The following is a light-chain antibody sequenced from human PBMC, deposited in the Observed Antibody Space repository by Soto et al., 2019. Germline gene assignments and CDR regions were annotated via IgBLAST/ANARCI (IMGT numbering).Light chain of an antibody. CDR1: SSDVGSYKD. V-gene: IGLV2-11*01. CDR2: DVS. CDR3: CAYAYTFYV. Sequence: QSALTQPRSVSGSPGQSVTISCTGTSSDVGSYKDVSWYQHHPGKVPKLMIYDVSERPSGVPDRFSGSKSANTASLTISGLQAEDEANYYCCAYAYTFYVFRTGTKGTVL. J-gene: IGLJ1*01.